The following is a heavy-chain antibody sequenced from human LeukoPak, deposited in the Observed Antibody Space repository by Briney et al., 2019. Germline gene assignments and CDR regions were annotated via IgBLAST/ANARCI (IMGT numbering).Heavy chain of an antibody. V-gene: IGHV1-69*13. D-gene: IGHD3-9*01. J-gene: IGHJ6*02. CDR3: ARDESTIFYGMDV. Sequence: SVKVSCKASGYTFTSYDINWVRQAPGQGLEWMGGIIPIFGTANYAQKFQGRVTITADESTSTAYMELSGLRSEDTAVYYCARDESTIFYGMDVWGQGTTVTVSS. CDR1: GYTFTSYD. CDR2: IIPIFGTA.